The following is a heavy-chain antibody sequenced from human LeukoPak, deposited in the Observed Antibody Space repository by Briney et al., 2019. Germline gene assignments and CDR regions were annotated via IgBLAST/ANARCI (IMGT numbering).Heavy chain of an antibody. Sequence: GRSLRLSCAASGFTFSSYGMHWVRQAPGKGLEWVAVISYDGSNKYYADSVKGRFTISRDNSKNTLYLQMNSLRAEDTAVYYCATPEGYSYGYGDYWGQGTLVTVSS. CDR2: ISYDGSNK. CDR3: ATPEGYSYGYGDY. J-gene: IGHJ4*02. D-gene: IGHD5-18*01. CDR1: GFTFSSYG. V-gene: IGHV3-30*03.